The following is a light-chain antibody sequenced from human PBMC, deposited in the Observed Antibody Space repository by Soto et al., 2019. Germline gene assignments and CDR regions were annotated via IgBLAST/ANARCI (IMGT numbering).Light chain of an antibody. CDR2: KAS. V-gene: IGKV1-5*03. J-gene: IGKJ4*01. CDR3: QQYNDYLIT. CDR1: QTISTW. Sequence: DIQMTQSPSTLSASVGDRVTITCRASQTISTWLAWYQQKPGRAPKLLIYKASSLQSGVPSRFSGSGSGTEFTLTISSLQPDDFATYYCQQYNDYLITFGGGTTMEIK.